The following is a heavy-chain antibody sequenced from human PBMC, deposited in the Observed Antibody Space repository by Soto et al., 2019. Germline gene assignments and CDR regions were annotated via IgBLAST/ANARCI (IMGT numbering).Heavy chain of an antibody. CDR1: GFTFTGSW. V-gene: IGHV3-74*01. CDR3: ARGIFGSGTANDY. CDR2: INGDGSGT. J-gene: IGHJ4*02. Sequence: EVQLVESGGGLVQPGGSLRLSCAASGFTFTGSWMHWVHQAPGKGLVWVLRINGDGSGTSYADFVKGRFIISRDDAKNTLFLQMNGLRAEDTAVYYCARGIFGSGTANDYWGQGTLVTVSS. D-gene: IGHD3-10*01.